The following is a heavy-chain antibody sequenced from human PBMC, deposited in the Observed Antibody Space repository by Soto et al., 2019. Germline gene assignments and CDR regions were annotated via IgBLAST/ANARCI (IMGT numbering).Heavy chain of an antibody. J-gene: IGHJ4*02. CDR3: AKFGMATTKRSPPYYIDY. Sequence: GALRLSCAASGFTFSSYAMSWVRQAPGKGLEWVSSISGSGGGTYYADSVKGRFTFSRDNSKNTLYLQMNSLRAEDTAVYYCAKFGMATTKRSPPYYIDYWGQGALVTVSS. CDR2: ISGSGGGT. CDR1: GFTFSSYA. V-gene: IGHV3-23*01. D-gene: IGHD1-1*01.